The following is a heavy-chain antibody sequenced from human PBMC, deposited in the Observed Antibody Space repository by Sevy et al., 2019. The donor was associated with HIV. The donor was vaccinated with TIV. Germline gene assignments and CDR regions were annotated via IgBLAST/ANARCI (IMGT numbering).Heavy chain of an antibody. J-gene: IGHJ4*02. Sequence: ASVKVSCKASGYTFTSYGISWVRQTPGQGLEWMGWISAYNGNTNYAQKLQGRVTMTTDTSTNTAYMELRSLRSDDTAVYYCARDRALLYDILTGYYTYFDYWGQGTLVTVSS. V-gene: IGHV1-18*01. D-gene: IGHD3-9*01. CDR3: ARDRALLYDILTGYYTYFDY. CDR2: ISAYNGNT. CDR1: GYTFTSYG.